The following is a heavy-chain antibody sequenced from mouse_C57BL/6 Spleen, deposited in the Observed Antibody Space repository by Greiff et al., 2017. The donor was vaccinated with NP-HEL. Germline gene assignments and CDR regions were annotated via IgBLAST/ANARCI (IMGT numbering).Heavy chain of an antibody. Sequence: EVKVVESGGGLVQPGGSLKLSCAASGFTFSDYYMYWVRQTPEKRLEWVAYISNGGGSTYYPDTVKGRFTISRDNAKNTLYLQMSRLKSEDTAMYYCARQRGSSGYWFAYLGQGTLVTVSA. J-gene: IGHJ3*01. D-gene: IGHD3-2*02. V-gene: IGHV5-12*01. CDR1: GFTFSDYY. CDR2: ISNGGGST. CDR3: ARQRGSSGYWFAY.